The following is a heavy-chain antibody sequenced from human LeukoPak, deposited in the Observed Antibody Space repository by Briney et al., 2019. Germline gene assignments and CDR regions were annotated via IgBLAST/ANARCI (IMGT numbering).Heavy chain of an antibody. CDR3: AESGTDYYYYGMDV. CDR1: GGTFSSYA. Sequence: SVKVSCKASGGTFSSYAISWVRQAPGQGLEWMGRIISILGIANYAQKFQGRVTITADKSTTTAYMELSSLRSEDTAVYYCAESGTDYYYYGMDVWGQGTTVTVSS. V-gene: IGHV1-69*04. J-gene: IGHJ6*02. CDR2: IISILGIA. D-gene: IGHD3-3*01.